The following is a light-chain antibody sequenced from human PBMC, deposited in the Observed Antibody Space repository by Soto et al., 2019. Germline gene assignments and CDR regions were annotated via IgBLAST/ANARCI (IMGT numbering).Light chain of an antibody. V-gene: IGKV1-33*01. CDR2: DAS. CDR1: QSISSY. Sequence: DIHVTHSPSSVSSSVVDRVTITCRASQSISSYLNLYQQKPGKAPKLLIYDASNLETGVPSRFSGSGSGTDFTFTISSLQPEDIATYYCQQYDNLSLTFGGGTKVDIK. J-gene: IGKJ4*01. CDR3: QQYDNLSLT.